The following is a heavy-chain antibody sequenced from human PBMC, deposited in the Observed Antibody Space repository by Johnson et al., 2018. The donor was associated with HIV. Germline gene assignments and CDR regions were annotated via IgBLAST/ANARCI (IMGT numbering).Heavy chain of an antibody. Sequence: VQLVESGGGVVQPGRSLRLSCAASGFTFSNAWMNWVRQAPGKGLEWVGRIKSKTDGGTTDYAAPVKGRFTISRDDSKNTLYLQMNSLRAEDTAVYYCARGFHRGGAFDIWGQGTMVTVSS. CDR2: IKSKTDGGTT. V-gene: IGHV3-15*01. CDR3: ARGFHRGGAFDI. J-gene: IGHJ3*02. CDR1: GFTFSNAW. D-gene: IGHD1-14*01.